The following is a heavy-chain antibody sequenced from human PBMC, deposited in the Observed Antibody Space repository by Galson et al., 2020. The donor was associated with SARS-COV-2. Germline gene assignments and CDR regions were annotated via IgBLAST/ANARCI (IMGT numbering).Heavy chain of an antibody. CDR1: GGSITSGSYY. D-gene: IGHD3-22*01. J-gene: IGHJ4*02. CDR2: IFTSGST. V-gene: IGHV4-61*09. Sequence: SQTLPLTCTVSGGSITSGSYYWTWIRQPAGKGLEWIGHIFTSGSTNYNPSLKSRVSISVDTSKNQFSLKVTSVTAADTAVYFCARADSGGSPSFESWGQGTLVTVSS. CDR3: ARADSGGSPSFES.